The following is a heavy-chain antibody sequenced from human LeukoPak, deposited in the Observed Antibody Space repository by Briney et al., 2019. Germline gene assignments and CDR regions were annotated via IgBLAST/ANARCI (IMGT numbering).Heavy chain of an antibody. CDR2: ISGSGGST. CDR3: ANPTMGIFGVVTYCYYGMDV. Sequence: GGSLRLSCAASGFTFSSYAMSWVRQAPGKGLEWVSAISGSGGSTYYADSVKGRFTISRDNSKNTLYLQMNSLRAEDTAVYYCANPTMGIFGVVTYCYYGMDVWGQGTTVTVSS. V-gene: IGHV3-23*01. D-gene: IGHD3-3*01. J-gene: IGHJ6*02. CDR1: GFTFSSYA.